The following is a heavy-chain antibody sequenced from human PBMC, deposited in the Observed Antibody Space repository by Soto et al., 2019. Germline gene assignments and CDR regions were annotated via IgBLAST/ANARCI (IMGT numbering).Heavy chain of an antibody. CDR3: ARYRIYYYDSSGGGDWFDP. Sequence: SVKVSCKASGGTFSSYAISWVRQAPGQGLEWMGGIIPIFGTANYAQKFQGRVTITADKSTSTAYMELSSLRSEDTAVYYCARYRIYYYDSSGGGDWFDPWGQGTLVTVSS. V-gene: IGHV1-69*06. J-gene: IGHJ5*02. CDR2: IIPIFGTA. D-gene: IGHD3-22*01. CDR1: GGTFSSYA.